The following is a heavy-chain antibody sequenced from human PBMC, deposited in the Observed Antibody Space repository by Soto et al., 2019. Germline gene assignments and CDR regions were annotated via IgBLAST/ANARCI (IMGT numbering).Heavy chain of an antibody. CDR1: GSSIIGYY. CDR3: ASGLGGSGLXWFDT. Sequence: SETLSLTCTFSGSSIIGYYWTWIRQSPERGLEWIFYIHYSGSANYKTSLNSRLTMSVDRSKSQFSMKLASVTAADTAVYYCASGLGGSGLXWFDTWGQGTLXTXS. D-gene: IGHD6-19*01. V-gene: IGHV4-59*12. J-gene: IGHJ5*02. CDR2: IHYSGSA.